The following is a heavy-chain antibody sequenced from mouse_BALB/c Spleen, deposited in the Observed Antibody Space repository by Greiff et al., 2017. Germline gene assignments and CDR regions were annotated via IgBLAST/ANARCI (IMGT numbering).Heavy chain of an antibody. CDR1: GFNITDYY. CDR2: IDPENGNT. CDR3: SSGVDGYYLCDV. V-gene: IGHV14-1*02. D-gene: IGHD2-3*01. Sequence: EVQVVESGAELVRPGALVKLSCKASGFNITDYYMHWVKQRPEQGLEWIGWIDPENGNTIYDAKFQGKASITADTASNTAYLQLSSLTSEDAAVYYCSSGVDGYYLCDVWGAGTTVTVSS. J-gene: IGHJ1*01.